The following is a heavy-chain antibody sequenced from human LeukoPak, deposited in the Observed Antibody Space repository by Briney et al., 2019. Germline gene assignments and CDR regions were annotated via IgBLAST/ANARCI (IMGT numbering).Heavy chain of an antibody. CDR2: ISYDGSNK. CDR1: GFTFSSYA. D-gene: IGHD1-26*01. J-gene: IGHJ4*02. Sequence: PGGSLRLSCAASGFTFSSYAMHWVRQAPGKGLEWVAVISYDGSNKYYADSVKGRFTISRDNSKNTLYLQMNSLRAEDTAVYYCARDSPPGSYYFDYWGQGTLVTVSS. V-gene: IGHV3-30-3*01. CDR3: ARDSPPGSYYFDY.